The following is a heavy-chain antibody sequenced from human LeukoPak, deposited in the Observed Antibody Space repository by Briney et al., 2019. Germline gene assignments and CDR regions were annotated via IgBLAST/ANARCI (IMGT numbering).Heavy chain of an antibody. CDR1: GFTFSIYE. Sequence: GGSLRLSCAASGFTFSIYEMNWVRQAPGKGLEWVSYISSSGSTIYYADSAKGRFTISRDNAKNSLYLQMNSLRAEDTAVYYCARDLGQYYDTSDNWFDPWGQGTLVTVSS. D-gene: IGHD3-22*01. CDR2: ISSSGSTI. J-gene: IGHJ5*02. V-gene: IGHV3-48*03. CDR3: ARDLGQYYDTSDNWFDP.